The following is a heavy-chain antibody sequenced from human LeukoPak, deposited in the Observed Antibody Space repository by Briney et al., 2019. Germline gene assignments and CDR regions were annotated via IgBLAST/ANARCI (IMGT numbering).Heavy chain of an antibody. Sequence: ASVKVSCKASGYTFSSYGISWVRQAPGQGLQWMGWISAYNGNTNYAQKLQGRATMTTDTSTSTAYMELRSLRSDDTAVYYCARAASGAGRYRAFDIWGQGTMVTVSS. CDR3: ARAASGAGRYRAFDI. V-gene: IGHV1-18*01. D-gene: IGHD3-10*01. J-gene: IGHJ3*02. CDR1: GYTFSSYG. CDR2: ISAYNGNT.